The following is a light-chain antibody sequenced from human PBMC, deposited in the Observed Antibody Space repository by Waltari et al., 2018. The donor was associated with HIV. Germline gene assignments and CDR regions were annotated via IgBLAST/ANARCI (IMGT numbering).Light chain of an antibody. J-gene: IGKJ5*01. CDR1: QSVSSNY. CDR2: GAS. V-gene: IGKV3-20*01. CDR3: QQYGSSLIT. Sequence: EIVLTQSPGTLSLSPGERAILSCRASQSVSSNYLAWYQQKPGQAPRLLIYGASRRATGIPDRVSGSGSGTDFTLTISRLEPEDFAVYYCQQYGSSLITFGQGTRLEIK.